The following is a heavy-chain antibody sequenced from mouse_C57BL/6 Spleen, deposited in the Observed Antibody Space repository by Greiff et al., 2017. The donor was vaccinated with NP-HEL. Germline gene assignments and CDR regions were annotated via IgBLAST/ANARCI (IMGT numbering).Heavy chain of an antibody. CDR1: GFTFSSYA. CDR3: TREGNWAFAY. D-gene: IGHD4-1*01. V-gene: IGHV5-9-1*02. Sequence: DVMLVESGEGLVKPGGSLKLSCAASGFTFSSYAMSWVRQTPEKRLEWVAYISSGGDYIYYADTVKGRFTISRDNARNTLYLQMSRLRSEDTAMYYCTREGNWAFAYWGQGTLVTVSA. CDR2: ISSGGDYI. J-gene: IGHJ3*01.